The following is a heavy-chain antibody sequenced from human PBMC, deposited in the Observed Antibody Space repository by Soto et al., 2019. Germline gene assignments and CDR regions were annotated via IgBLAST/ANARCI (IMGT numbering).Heavy chain of an antibody. CDR3: ATPIVVVVAAPCGNYFGC. CDR2: IWYDGSNK. J-gene: IGHJ4*02. V-gene: IGHV3-33*01. CDR1: GFTFTTFG. D-gene: IGHD2-15*01. Sequence: GGSLRLSCAVSGFTFTTFGMHWVRQRPGKGLEWVAVIWYDGSNKYYADSVKGRFTISRDNSKNTLYLQMNSLRAEDTAVYYCATPIVVVVAAPCGNYFGCWGQGTLFTV.